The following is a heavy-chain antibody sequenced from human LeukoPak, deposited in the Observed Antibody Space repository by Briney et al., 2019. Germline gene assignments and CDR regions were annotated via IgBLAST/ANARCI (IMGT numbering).Heavy chain of an antibody. CDR2: ISAYNGNT. CDR3: ARVKSKLLAAPRPFDP. CDR1: GYTFTSYG. V-gene: IGHV1-18*04. J-gene: IGHJ5*02. D-gene: IGHD3-3*02. Sequence: GASVKVSCKASGYTFTSYGISWVRQAPGQGLEWMGWISAYNGNTNYAQKLQGRVTMTTDTSTSTAYMELRSLRSDDTAVYYCARVKSKLLAAPRPFDPWGQGTLVTVSS.